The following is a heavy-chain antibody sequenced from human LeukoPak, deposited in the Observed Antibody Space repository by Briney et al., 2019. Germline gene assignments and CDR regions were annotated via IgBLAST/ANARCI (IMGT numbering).Heavy chain of an antibody. D-gene: IGHD2-8*01. CDR3: AKGLYAGYYYYGMDV. J-gene: IGHJ6*02. CDR1: GFTFDDYA. Sequence: PGGSLRLSCAASGFTFDDYAMLWVRQAPGKGLEWVSGISWNSGSIGYADSVKGRFTISRDNAKNSLYLQMNSLRAEDTALYYCAKGLYAGYYYYGMDVWGQGTTVTVSS. V-gene: IGHV3-9*01. CDR2: ISWNSGSI.